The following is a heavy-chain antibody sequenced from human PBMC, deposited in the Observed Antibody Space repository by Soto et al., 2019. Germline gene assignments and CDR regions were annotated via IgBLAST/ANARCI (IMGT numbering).Heavy chain of an antibody. V-gene: IGHV3-7*03. Sequence: GGSLRLSCAGSGLTFRNDWLSWVRQAPGKGLEWVANINQDGSERYYVDFVRGRFTISRDNVENSLYLQLNSLRPEDTAVYYCAVYGYGVSAAAYWGQGTLVTVS. CDR2: INQDGSER. D-gene: IGHD4-17*01. CDR3: AVYGYGVSAAAY. CDR1: GLTFRNDW. J-gene: IGHJ4*02.